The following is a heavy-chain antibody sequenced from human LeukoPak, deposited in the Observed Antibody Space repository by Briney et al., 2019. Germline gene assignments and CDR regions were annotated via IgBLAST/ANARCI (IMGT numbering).Heavy chain of an antibody. CDR3: AKVSYYGSGSYYLLDAFDI. J-gene: IGHJ3*02. CDR1: GFTFSSYG. V-gene: IGHV3-23*01. CDR2: ISGSGGST. Sequence: AGGSLRLSCAASGFTFSSYGMSWVRQAPGKGLEWVSAISGSGGSTYYADSVKGRFTISRDNSKNTLYLQMNSLRAEDTAVYYCAKVSYYGSGSYYLLDAFDIWGQGTMVTVSS. D-gene: IGHD3-10*01.